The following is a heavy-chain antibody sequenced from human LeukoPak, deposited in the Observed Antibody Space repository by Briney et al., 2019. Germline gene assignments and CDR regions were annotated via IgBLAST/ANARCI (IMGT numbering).Heavy chain of an antibody. Sequence: PGGSLRLSCVASGFSFSSYYVNWVRQAPGKGLEWVSCISSSSTYIYYADSVRGRFAISRDNAKNSLYLQMNSLRAEDTAVYYCVRGNHGSFDYWGQGSLVTVSS. D-gene: IGHD1-14*01. CDR1: GFSFSSYY. J-gene: IGHJ4*02. CDR2: ISSSSTYI. V-gene: IGHV3-21*01. CDR3: VRGNHGSFDY.